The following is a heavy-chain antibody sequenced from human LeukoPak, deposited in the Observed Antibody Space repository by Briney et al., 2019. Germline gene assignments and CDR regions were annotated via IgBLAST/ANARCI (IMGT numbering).Heavy chain of an antibody. D-gene: IGHD3-9*01. CDR3: TAYEFLTGYPDN. Sequence: SLRLSGVAPGFTFSSDWISSVRKAPGKRLEWVANIKQDGSENYYVDSVKGRFTISRDNAKNSLYLQMNSLRVYVFFFKQKTAYEFLTGYPDNWGQGTLVTVSS. V-gene: IGHV3-7*02. J-gene: IGHJ4*02. CDR1: GFTFSSDW. CDR2: IKQDGSEN.